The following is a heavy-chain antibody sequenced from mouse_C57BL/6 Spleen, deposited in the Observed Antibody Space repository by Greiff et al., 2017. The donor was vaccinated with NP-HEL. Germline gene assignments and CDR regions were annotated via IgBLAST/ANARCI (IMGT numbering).Heavy chain of an antibody. CDR3: ARGHYGNPMDY. J-gene: IGHJ4*01. Sequence: QVQLKQPGTELVKPGASVKLSCKASGYTFTSYWMHWVKQRPGQGLEWIGYINPSSGYTKYNQKFKDKATLTADKSSSTAYMQLSSLTYEDSAVYYCARGHYGNPMDYWGQGTSVTVSS. D-gene: IGHD2-1*01. CDR2: INPSSGYT. V-gene: IGHV1-7*01. CDR1: GYTFTSYW.